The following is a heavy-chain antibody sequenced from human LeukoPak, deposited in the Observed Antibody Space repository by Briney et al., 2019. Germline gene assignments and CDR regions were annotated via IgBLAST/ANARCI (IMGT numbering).Heavy chain of an antibody. CDR1: GYTFTSYG. V-gene: IGHV1-18*01. J-gene: IGHJ4*02. CDR2: ISAYNGNT. D-gene: IGHD2-15*01. CDR3: ARYERGNCSGGSCYSTDY. Sequence: ASVKVSCKASGYTFTSYGISWVRQAPGQGLEWMGWISAYNGNTNYAQKLQGRVTMTTDTSTSTAYMELRSLRSDDTAVYYCARYERGNCSGGSCYSTDYWGQGTLVTVSS.